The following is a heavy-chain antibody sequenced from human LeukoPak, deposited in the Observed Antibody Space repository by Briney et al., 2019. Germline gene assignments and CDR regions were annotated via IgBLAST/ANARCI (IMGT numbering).Heavy chain of an antibody. J-gene: IGHJ4*02. CDR1: GGSISSYY. CDR3: ARVRRHYDSSGYYLDY. V-gene: IGHV4-59*01. CDR2: IYYSGST. D-gene: IGHD3-22*01. Sequence: SETLSLTCTVSGGSISSYYWSWIRQPPGEGLEWIGYIYYSGSTNYNPSLKSRVTISVDTSKNQFSLKLSSVTAADTAVYYCARVRRHYDSSGYYLDYWGQGTLVTVSS.